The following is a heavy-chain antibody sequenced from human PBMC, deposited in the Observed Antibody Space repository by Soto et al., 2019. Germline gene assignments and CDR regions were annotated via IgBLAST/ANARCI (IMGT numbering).Heavy chain of an antibody. V-gene: IGHV1-18*01. CDR2: ISAYNGNT. D-gene: IGHD5-12*01. CDR1: GYTFTSYG. Sequence: ASVKVSCKASGYTFTSYGISWVRQAPGQGLEWMGWISAYNGNTNYAQKLQGRVTMTTDTSTSTAYMELRSLRSDDTAVYYCARSLSGYSGYVVGYWGQGTLVTVSS. J-gene: IGHJ4*02. CDR3: ARSLSGYSGYVVGY.